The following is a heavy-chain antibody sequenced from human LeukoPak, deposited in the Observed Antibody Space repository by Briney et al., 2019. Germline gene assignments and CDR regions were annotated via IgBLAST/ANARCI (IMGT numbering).Heavy chain of an antibody. CDR1: GGSFSGYY. CDR2: IYHSGST. Sequence: SETLSLTCVVNGGSFSGYYWSWIRQPPGKGLEWIGSIYHSGSTYYNPSLKSRVTISVDTSKNQFSLKLSSVTAADTAVYYCASGIRGPERYWGQGTLVTVSS. V-gene: IGHV4-34*01. D-gene: IGHD1-1*01. J-gene: IGHJ4*02. CDR3: ASGIRGPERY.